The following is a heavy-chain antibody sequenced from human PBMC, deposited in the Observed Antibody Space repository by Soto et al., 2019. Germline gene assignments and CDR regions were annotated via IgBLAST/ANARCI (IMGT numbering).Heavy chain of an antibody. V-gene: IGHV5-51*01. CDR1: GYSFTNYW. CDR3: ARQGIRYSDYGQEFDS. J-gene: IGHJ4*02. Sequence: PGESLKISCKGSGYSFTNYWIGWVRQMPGKGLEWMGIIYPGDSDTTYSPSFEGQVTISADKSITTAYLQWSSLKASDTAMYYCARQGIRYSDYGQEFDSWGQGTLVTVSS. D-gene: IGHD5-12*01. CDR2: IYPGDSDT.